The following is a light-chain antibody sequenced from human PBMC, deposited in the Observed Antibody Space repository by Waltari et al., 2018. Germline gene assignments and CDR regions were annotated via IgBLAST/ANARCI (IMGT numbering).Light chain of an antibody. CDR1: SDDVGGYNL. CDR3: CSYAGTTNWV. CDR2: EVH. V-gene: IGLV2-23*02. Sequence: QSALTQPASVSGSPGQSITISCTGTSDDVGGYNLVSWYQQSSGKAPKLFLYEVHKRPSGVANRFPAARSGNTASLTISGLQSEDEANYYCCSYAGTTNWVFGGGTKLTVL. J-gene: IGLJ3*02.